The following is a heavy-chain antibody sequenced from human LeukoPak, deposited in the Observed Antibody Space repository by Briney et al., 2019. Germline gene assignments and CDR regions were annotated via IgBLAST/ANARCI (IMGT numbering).Heavy chain of an antibody. J-gene: IGHJ5*02. D-gene: IGHD2-15*01. Sequence: SETLSLTCTVSGGSISSSDYYWGWIRQPPGKGPEWIGSIYYGGSTYYNPSLKSRVTISVDTSMNQFSLKLSFVTTADTAVYYCARALGYCSGGSCTRGHNWFDPWGQGTLVTVPS. CDR1: GGSISSSDYY. CDR2: IYYGGST. CDR3: ARALGYCSGGSCTRGHNWFDP. V-gene: IGHV4-39*01.